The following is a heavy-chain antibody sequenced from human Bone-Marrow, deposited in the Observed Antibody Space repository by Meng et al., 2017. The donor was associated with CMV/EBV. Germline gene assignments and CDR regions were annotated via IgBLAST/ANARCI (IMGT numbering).Heavy chain of an antibody. CDR1: GFTFSDYY. CDR3: ASTYCSSTSCWGHFNY. V-gene: IGHV3-11*01. D-gene: IGHD2-2*01. CDR2: ISSSGSTI. J-gene: IGHJ4*02. Sequence: GESLKISCAASGFTFSDYYMSWIRQAPGKGLEWVSYISSSGSTIYYADSVKGRFTISRDNAKNSLYLQMNSLRAEDTAVYYCASTYCSSTSCWGHFNYWGQGTLVTVPS.